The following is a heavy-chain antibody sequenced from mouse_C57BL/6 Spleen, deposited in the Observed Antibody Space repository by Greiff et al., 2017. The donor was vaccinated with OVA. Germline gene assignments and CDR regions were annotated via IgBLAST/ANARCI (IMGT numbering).Heavy chain of an antibody. CDR3: ARENYSNLYFDY. CDR2: ISSGGSYT. CDR1: GFTFSSYG. J-gene: IGHJ2*01. D-gene: IGHD2-5*01. Sequence: EVQLVESGGDLVKPGGSLKLSCAASGFTFSSYGMSWVRQTPDKRLEWVATISSGGSYTYYPDSVKGRFTISRDNAKNTLYLQMSSLKSEDTAMYYCARENYSNLYFDYWGQGTTLTVSS. V-gene: IGHV5-6*01.